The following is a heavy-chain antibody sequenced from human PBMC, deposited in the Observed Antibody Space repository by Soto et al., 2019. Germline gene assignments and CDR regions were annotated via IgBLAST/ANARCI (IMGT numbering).Heavy chain of an antibody. D-gene: IGHD3-22*01. J-gene: IGHJ4*02. V-gene: IGHV3-30-3*01. CDR1: GFTFSSYA. CDR3: ARDSLPMYYYDSSGYSAPDY. CDR2: ISYDGSNK. Sequence: GGSLRLSCAASGFTFSSYAMHWVRQAPGKGLEWVAVISYDGSNKYYADSVKGRFTISRDNSKNTLYLQMNSLRAEDTAVYYCARDSLPMYYYDSSGYSAPDYWGQGTLVTVSS.